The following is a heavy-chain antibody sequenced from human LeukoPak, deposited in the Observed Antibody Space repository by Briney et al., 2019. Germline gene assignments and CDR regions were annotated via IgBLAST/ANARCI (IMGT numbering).Heavy chain of an antibody. Sequence: GGSLRLSCAASGFTFSSYAMSWVRQAPGKGLEWVAVISYDGSNKYYADSVKGRFTISRDNSKNTLYLQMNSLRAEDTGVYYCARDRIFDYWGQGTLVTVSS. CDR1: GFTFSSYA. CDR3: ARDRIFDY. J-gene: IGHJ4*02. V-gene: IGHV3-30*04. CDR2: ISYDGSNK.